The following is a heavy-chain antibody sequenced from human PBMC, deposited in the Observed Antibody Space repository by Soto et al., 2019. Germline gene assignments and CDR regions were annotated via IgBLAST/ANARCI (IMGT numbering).Heavy chain of an antibody. J-gene: IGHJ5*02. CDR1: GGSISSGGYY. CDR2: THYSGSN. Sequence: QVQLQESGPGLVKPSQTLSLTCTVSGGSISSGGYYWSWIRQHPGKGLEWIGYTHYSGSNHYNPSLNSRVIISVDTSNNHFSLKLSSVTAADTAVYYCASYVLVWFWESRANWFDPWCQGTLVSVSS. D-gene: IGHD3-10*01. CDR3: ASYVLVWFWESRANWFDP. V-gene: IGHV4-31*03.